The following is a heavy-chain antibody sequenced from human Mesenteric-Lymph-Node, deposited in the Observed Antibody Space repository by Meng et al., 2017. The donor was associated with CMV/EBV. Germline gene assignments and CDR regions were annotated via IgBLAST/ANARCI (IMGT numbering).Heavy chain of an antibody. V-gene: IGHV3-7*01. CDR3: ARDRYDFWSGYYYYYGVDV. J-gene: IGHJ6*02. Sequence: GGSLRLSCAASGFTFSSYWMSWVRQAPGKGLEWVANINQDGSEKSYVDSVKGRFTISRDSARNSLYLQMNSLRAEDTAVYYCARDRYDFWSGYYYYYGVDVWGQGTTVTVSS. CDR2: INQDGSEK. CDR1: GFTFSSYW. D-gene: IGHD3-3*01.